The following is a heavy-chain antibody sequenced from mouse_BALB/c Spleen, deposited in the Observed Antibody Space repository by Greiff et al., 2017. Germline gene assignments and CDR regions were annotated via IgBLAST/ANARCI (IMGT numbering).Heavy chain of an antibody. CDR2: ISDGGSYT. Sequence: EVNVVESGGGLVKPGGSLKLSCAASGFTFSDYYMYWVRQTPEKRLEWVATISDGGSYTYYPDSVKGRFTISRDNAKNNLYLQMSSLKSEDTAMYYCARGSTMVTWFAYWGQGTLVTVSA. V-gene: IGHV5-4*02. D-gene: IGHD2-1*01. CDR3: ARGSTMVTWFAY. J-gene: IGHJ3*01. CDR1: GFTFSDYY.